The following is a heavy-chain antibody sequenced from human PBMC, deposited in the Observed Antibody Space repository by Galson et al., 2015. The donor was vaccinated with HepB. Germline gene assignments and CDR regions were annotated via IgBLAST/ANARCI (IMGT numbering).Heavy chain of an antibody. CDR3: ARGVVITTALDY. Sequence: SLRLSCAASGFTFSSYGMHWVRQAPGKGLEWVAVIWYDGSNKYYADSVKGRFTISRDNSKNTLYLQMNSLRAEDTAVYYCARGVVITTALDYWGQGTLVTVSS. CDR1: GFTFSSYG. V-gene: IGHV3-33*01. CDR2: IWYDGSNK. J-gene: IGHJ4*02. D-gene: IGHD3-22*01.